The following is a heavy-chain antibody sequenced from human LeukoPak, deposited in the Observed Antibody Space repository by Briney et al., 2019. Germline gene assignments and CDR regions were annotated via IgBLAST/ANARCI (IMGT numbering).Heavy chain of an antibody. CDR2: ISSSSSTI. D-gene: IGHD3-22*01. J-gene: IGHJ4*02. Sequence: PGGSLRLSCAAAGFTFSSYSMNWVRQAPGKGLEWVSYISSSSSTIYYADSVKGRFTISRDNAKNSLYLQMNSLRAEDTAVYYCARHPGYYDSSGYNLDYSGQGILVTVSS. CDR1: GFTFSSYS. CDR3: ARHPGYYDSSGYNLDY. V-gene: IGHV3-48*01.